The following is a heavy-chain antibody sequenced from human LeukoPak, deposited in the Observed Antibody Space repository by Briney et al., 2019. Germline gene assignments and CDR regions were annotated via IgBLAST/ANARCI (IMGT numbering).Heavy chain of an antibody. CDR2: ISYDGSNK. CDR3: AKGLYDILTGEFCDY. Sequence: GRSLRLSCAASGFTFSSYGMHWVRQAPGKGLEWVAVISYDGSNKYYADSVKGRFTISRDNSKNTLYLQMNSLRAEDTAAYYCAKGLYDILTGEFCDYWGQGTLVTVSS. V-gene: IGHV3-30*18. CDR1: GFTFSSYG. D-gene: IGHD3-9*01. J-gene: IGHJ4*02.